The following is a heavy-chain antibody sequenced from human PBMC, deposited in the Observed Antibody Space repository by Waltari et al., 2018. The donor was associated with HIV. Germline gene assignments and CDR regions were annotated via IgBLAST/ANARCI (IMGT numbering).Heavy chain of an antibody. D-gene: IGHD3-22*01. V-gene: IGHV4-59*01. CDR1: GGPISRYY. Sequence: QVQLQQSGPGLVTPSETLSLTCTVPGGPISRYYSPWIRQPPGEGLEWFGYTYYSGSTNYNPSLKSRVTISVDTSKNQFSLKLSSVTAADTAVYYCAREGYYYDSSGYQHYFDYWGQGTLVTVSS. J-gene: IGHJ4*02. CDR2: TYYSGST. CDR3: AREGYYYDSSGYQHYFDY.